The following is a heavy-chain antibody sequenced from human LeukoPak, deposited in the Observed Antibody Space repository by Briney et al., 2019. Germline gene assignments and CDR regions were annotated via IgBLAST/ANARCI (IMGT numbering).Heavy chain of an antibody. CDR2: ISSSSSTI. Sequence: GGSLRLSCAASGFTFSSYSMNWVRQAPGKGLEWVSYISSSSSTIYYADSVKGRFTISRDNAKNSLYLQLNSLRTGDTAVYYCARGRGSWYGVYFDYWGQGTLVTVSS. D-gene: IGHD6-13*01. V-gene: IGHV3-48*04. CDR1: GFTFSSYS. CDR3: ARGRGSWYGVYFDY. J-gene: IGHJ4*02.